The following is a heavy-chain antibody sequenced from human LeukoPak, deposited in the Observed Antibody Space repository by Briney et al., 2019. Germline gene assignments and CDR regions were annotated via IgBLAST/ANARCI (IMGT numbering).Heavy chain of an antibody. D-gene: IGHD2-2*01. CDR2: FWYDGSNK. CDR3: ARMRGELVVPDAIFDGMGV. V-gene: IGHV3-33*08. J-gene: IGHJ6*02. CDR1: GVTFCRYW. Sequence: GGALRLSCADSGVTFCRYWMHWVRQDLGKGLEWVAFFWYDGSNKYYADSVKGRFTISRDNSKNTLYLQVNSLRAEDTAVYYCARMRGELVVPDAIFDGMGVWGQGTTVTVSS.